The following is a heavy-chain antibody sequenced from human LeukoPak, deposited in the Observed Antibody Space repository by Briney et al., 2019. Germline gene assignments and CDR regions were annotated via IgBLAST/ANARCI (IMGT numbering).Heavy chain of an antibody. CDR1: GFTFSSYS. CDR3: ARARFGVVMTYYYMDV. CDR2: ISSSSSTI. Sequence: GGSLRLSCAASGFTFSSYSMNWVRQAPGKGLEWVSYISSSSSTIYYADSVKGRFTISRDNAKNSLYLQMNSLRAEDTAVYYCARARFGVVMTYYYMDVWGKGTTVTVSS. V-gene: IGHV3-48*01. J-gene: IGHJ6*03. D-gene: IGHD3-3*01.